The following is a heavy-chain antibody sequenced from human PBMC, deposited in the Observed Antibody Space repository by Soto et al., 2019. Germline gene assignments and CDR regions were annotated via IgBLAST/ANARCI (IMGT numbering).Heavy chain of an antibody. CDR1: GYTFTSYD. Sequence: ASVKVSCKASGYTFTSYDLHWVRQAPGQGLEWMGIINPSGGSTSYAQKFQGRVTMTRDTSTSTVYMELSSLRSEDTAVYYCAREGSNYVRWYYYYYGMDVWGQGTTVTVSS. CDR3: AREGSNYVRWYYYYYGMDV. D-gene: IGHD4-4*01. V-gene: IGHV1-46*01. J-gene: IGHJ6*02. CDR2: INPSGGST.